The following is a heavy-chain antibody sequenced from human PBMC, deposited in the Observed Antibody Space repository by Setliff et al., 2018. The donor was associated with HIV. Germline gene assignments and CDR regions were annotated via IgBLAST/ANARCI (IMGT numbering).Heavy chain of an antibody. CDR3: AGAPPGIQNDAFDV. Sequence: SETLSLTCTVSGGSASNSRYYWAWIRQPPGKGLEYIGSIHYNEKTYYNPSLKSRVTISVDTSKNQFSLRLTSVTAADTAGYHCAGAPPGIQNDAFDVWGQGTMVTVSS. CDR1: GGSASNSRYY. CDR2: IHYNEKT. V-gene: IGHV4-39*07. J-gene: IGHJ3*01.